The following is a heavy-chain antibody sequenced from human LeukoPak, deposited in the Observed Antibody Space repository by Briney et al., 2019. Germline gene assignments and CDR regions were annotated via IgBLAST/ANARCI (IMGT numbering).Heavy chain of an antibody. V-gene: IGHV1-58*02. CDR1: GFTFTSSA. CDR2: IVVGSGNT. J-gene: IGHJ3*02. Sequence: SVKVSCKASGFTFTSSAMQWVRQARGQRLECIGWIVVGSGNTNYAQKFQERVTITRDMSTSTAYMELSSLRSEDTAVYYCARGGSSSWFDAFDIWGQGTMVTVSS. D-gene: IGHD6-13*01. CDR3: ARGGSSSWFDAFDI.